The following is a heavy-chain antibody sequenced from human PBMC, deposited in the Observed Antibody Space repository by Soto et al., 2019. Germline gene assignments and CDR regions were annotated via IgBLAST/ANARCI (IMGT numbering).Heavy chain of an antibody. J-gene: IGHJ6*02. D-gene: IGHD2-21*02. V-gene: IGHV3-30-3*01. CDR1: GFTFSSYA. CDR3: ARDRAVVTPDYYYGMDV. Sequence: GGSLRLSCAASGFTFSSYAMHWVRQAPGKGLEWVAVISYDGSNKYYADSVKGRFTISRDNSKNTLYLQMNSLRAEDTAVYYCARDRAVVTPDYYYGMDVWGQGTTVTVSS. CDR2: ISYDGSNK.